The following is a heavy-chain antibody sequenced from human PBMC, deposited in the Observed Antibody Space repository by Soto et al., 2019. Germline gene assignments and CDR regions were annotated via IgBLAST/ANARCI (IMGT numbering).Heavy chain of an antibody. Sequence: QVQLVESGGGVVQPGRSLRLSCAASGFTFSSYGMHWVRQAPGKGLEWVAVISYDGSNKYYADSVKGRFTISRDNSKNTLYLQMNSLRAEDTAVYYCAKWELPGGWGQGTLVTVSS. CDR1: GFTFSSYG. CDR3: AKWELPGG. J-gene: IGHJ4*02. V-gene: IGHV3-30*18. CDR2: ISYDGSNK. D-gene: IGHD1-26*01.